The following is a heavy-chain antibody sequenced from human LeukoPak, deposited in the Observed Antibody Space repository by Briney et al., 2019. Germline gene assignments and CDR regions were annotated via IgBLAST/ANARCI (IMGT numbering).Heavy chain of an antibody. Sequence: GGSLRLSCVASGFIFSNYGMHWVRQAPGKGLEYVSTISSDGGSTYFANSVKGRFTISRDNSKNTLYLQMDSLRAEDTAVYYCAKDERNWNYNLASQTYDWGQGTLVTVSS. D-gene: IGHD1-7*01. CDR2: ISSDGGST. J-gene: IGHJ4*02. CDR3: AKDERNWNYNLASQTYD. V-gene: IGHV3-64*01. CDR1: GFIFSNYG.